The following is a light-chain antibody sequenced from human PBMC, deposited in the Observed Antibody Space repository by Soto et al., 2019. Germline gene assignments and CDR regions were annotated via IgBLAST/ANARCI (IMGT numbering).Light chain of an antibody. CDR1: QTISSW. V-gene: IGKV1-5*03. J-gene: IGKJ1*01. CDR2: KAS. CDR3: QHYNSYSEA. Sequence: DIQMTQSPSTTSGPARARVTITCPASQTISSWLAWYQQKPGKAPKLLIYKASTLKSGVPSRFSGSGSGTEFTLTISSLQPDDFATYYCQHYNSYSEAFGQGTKVDIK.